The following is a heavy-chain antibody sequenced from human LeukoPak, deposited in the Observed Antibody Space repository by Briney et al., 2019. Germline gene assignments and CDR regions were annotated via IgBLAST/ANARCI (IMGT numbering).Heavy chain of an antibody. J-gene: IGHJ4*02. CDR3: TTGIVGATSY. CDR2: IKCKTEGGAT. V-gene: IGHV3-15*01. CDR1: GFTFSNAW. Sequence: GGSLRLSCAASGFTFSNAWMSWVRQAPGKGLERVGRIKCKTEGGATDYAAPVKGSFTIPRDDTKNTLYLQMNSLKTEDTAVYYCTTGIVGATSYWGQGTLVTVSS. D-gene: IGHD1-26*01.